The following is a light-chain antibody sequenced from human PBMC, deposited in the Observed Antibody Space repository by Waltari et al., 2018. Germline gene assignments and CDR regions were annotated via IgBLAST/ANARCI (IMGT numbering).Light chain of an antibody. CDR1: QSLVHSDGNTY. J-gene: IGKJ1*01. CDR3: MQGTHWPWT. V-gene: IGKV2-30*02. CDR2: RVS. Sequence: VVMTPSPLSLPVTLGQPASISCRSSQSLVHSDGNTYLNWFQQRPGQSPRRLFYRVSNRDSGVPDRFSGSGSGTDFTLKISRVEAEDVGVYYCMQGTHWPWTFGQGTKVEIK.